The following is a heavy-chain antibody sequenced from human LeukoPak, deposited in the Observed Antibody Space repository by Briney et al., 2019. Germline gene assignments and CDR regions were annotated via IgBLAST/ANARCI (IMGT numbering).Heavy chain of an antibody. Sequence: GASVKVSCKASGGTFSSYAISWVRQAPGQGLEWMGGIIPIFGTANYAQKFQGRVTITADESTSTAYMELSSLRSEDTAVYYCARTYGSGTYYFDYWGQGTLVTVSS. CDR3: ARTYGSGTYYFDY. CDR1: GGTFSSYA. V-gene: IGHV1-69*13. D-gene: IGHD3-10*01. J-gene: IGHJ4*02. CDR2: IIPIFGTA.